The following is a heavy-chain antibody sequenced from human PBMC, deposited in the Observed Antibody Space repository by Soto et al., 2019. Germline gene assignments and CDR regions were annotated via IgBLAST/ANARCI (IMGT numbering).Heavy chain of an antibody. CDR1: GFTFSSYG. CDR3: AKVELWFGELSPYYFDY. Sequence: GGSLRLSCAASGFTFSSYGMHWVRQAPGKGLEWVAVISYDGSNKYYADSVKGRFTISRDNSKNTLYLQMNSLRAEDTAVYYCAKVELWFGELSPYYFDYWGQGTLVTVSS. CDR2: ISYDGSNK. J-gene: IGHJ4*02. D-gene: IGHD3-10*01. V-gene: IGHV3-30*18.